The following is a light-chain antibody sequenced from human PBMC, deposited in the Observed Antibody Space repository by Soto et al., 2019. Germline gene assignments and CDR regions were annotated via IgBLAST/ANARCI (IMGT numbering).Light chain of an antibody. CDR1: QSVTSTF. CDR3: QQYVSSPWA. J-gene: IGKJ1*01. V-gene: IGKV3-20*01. CDR2: GAS. Sequence: LSAQDRMTLSLSPGETTTRSCRARQSVTSTFLAWYQQKPGQAPRLLIYGASGRATGIPDRFTGSGSGTDFTLTISRLEPEDFAVYYCQQYVSSPWAFGQGTKVDIK.